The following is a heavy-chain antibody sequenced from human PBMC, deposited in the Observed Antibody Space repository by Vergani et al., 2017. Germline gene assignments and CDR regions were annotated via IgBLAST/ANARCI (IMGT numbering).Heavy chain of an antibody. CDR1: GYTFTSYG. D-gene: IGHD6-19*01. CDR3: ARWRIAVAGFRGDYYYGMDV. Sequence: QVQLVQSGAEVKKPGASVKVSCKASGYTFTSYGISWVRQAPGQGLEWMGWISAYNGNTNYAQTLQGRVTMTTDTSTSTAYMELRSLRSDDTAVYYCARWRIAVAGFRGDYYYGMDVWGQGTTVTVSS. V-gene: IGHV1-18*01. J-gene: IGHJ6*02. CDR2: ISAYNGNT.